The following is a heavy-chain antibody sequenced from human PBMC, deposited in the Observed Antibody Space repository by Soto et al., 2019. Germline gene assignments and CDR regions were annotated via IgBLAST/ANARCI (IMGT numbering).Heavy chain of an antibody. Sequence: EVQLVESGGGLVKPGGSLRLSCAASGFTFSKAWMTWVRQAPGKGLEWVGRIKSKTDGGTTDYGAPVKGRFTISREDPKNTVFLQMNDVKIEDTAVYYCTTSAYSSRWYRLGYGMDVWGQGTTVTVSS. CDR1: GFTFSKAW. CDR3: TTSAYSSRWYRLGYGMDV. V-gene: IGHV3-15*01. CDR2: IKSKTDGGTT. J-gene: IGHJ6*02. D-gene: IGHD6-13*01.